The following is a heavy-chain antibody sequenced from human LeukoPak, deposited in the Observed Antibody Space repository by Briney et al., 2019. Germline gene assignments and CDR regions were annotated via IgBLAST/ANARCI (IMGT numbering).Heavy chain of an antibody. CDR3: ARGDYYDSSGYYPPLEY. D-gene: IGHD3-22*01. CDR1: GYTFTGYY. J-gene: IGHJ4*02. Sequence: GASVKVSCKASGYTFTGYYMHWVRQAPGQGLEWMRWINPNSGGTNYAQKFQGRVTMTRDTSISTAYMELSRLRSDDTAVYYCARGDYYDSSGYYPPLEYWGQGTLVTVSS. CDR2: INPNSGGT. V-gene: IGHV1-2*02.